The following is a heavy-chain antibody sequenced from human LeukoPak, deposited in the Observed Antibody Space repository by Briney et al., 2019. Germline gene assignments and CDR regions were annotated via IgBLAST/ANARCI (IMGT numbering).Heavy chain of an antibody. V-gene: IGHV3-11*04. CDR1: GFTFSDYY. CDR2: ISSSGSTI. Sequence: GSLRLSCAASGFTFSDYYMSWIRQAPGKGLEWVSYISSSGSTIYYADSVKGRFTISRDNAKNSLYLQMNSLRAEDTAVYYCASNIAAGYYYYTDVWGKGTTVTVSS. J-gene: IGHJ6*03. D-gene: IGHD6-13*01. CDR3: ASNIAAGYYYYTDV.